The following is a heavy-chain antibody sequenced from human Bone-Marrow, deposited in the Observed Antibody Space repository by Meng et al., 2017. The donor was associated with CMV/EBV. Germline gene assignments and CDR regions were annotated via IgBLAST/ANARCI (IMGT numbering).Heavy chain of an antibody. D-gene: IGHD5-18*01. J-gene: IGHJ6*01. CDR2: INHSGST. CDR1: GGSFSGYY. Sequence: SETLSLTCAVYGGSFSGYYWSWIRQPPGKGLEWIGEINHSGSTNYNPSLKSRVTISVDTSKNQFSLKLSSVTAADTAVYYCARGGWIQLVYRYYYYGMDVWGQGTTVTVYS. CDR3: ARGGWIQLVYRYYYYGMDV. V-gene: IGHV4-34*01.